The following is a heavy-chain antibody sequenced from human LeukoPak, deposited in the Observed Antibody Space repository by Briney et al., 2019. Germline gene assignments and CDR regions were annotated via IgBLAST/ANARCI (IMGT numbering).Heavy chain of an antibody. Sequence: SGTLSLTCDVSGDSISSSNYWSWVRQPPGKGLEWIGEIDHSGSTNYSPSLKSRVTISADRSKNQFSLKLSSVTAADTAVYYCARTGIAAAVGLYSHWGQGTLVTVSS. J-gene: IGHJ4*02. CDR3: ARTGIAAAVGLYSH. V-gene: IGHV4-4*02. CDR1: GDSISSSNY. D-gene: IGHD6-13*01. CDR2: IDHSGST.